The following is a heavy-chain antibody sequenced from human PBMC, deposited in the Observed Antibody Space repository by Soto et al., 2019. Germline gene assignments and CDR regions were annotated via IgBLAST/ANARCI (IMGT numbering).Heavy chain of an antibody. Sequence: PSETLSLTCAVSGGSISSGGYYWSWIRQPPGKGLEWIGYIYYSGSTNYNPSLKSRVTISVDTSKNQFSLKLSSVTAADTAVYYCARLGRIAVAGIGYYYGMDVWGQGTTVTVSS. J-gene: IGHJ6*02. D-gene: IGHD6-19*01. V-gene: IGHV4-61*08. CDR2: IYYSGST. CDR3: ARLGRIAVAGIGYYYGMDV. CDR1: GGSISSGGYY.